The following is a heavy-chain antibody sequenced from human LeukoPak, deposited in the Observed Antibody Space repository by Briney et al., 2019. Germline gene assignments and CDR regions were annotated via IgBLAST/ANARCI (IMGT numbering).Heavy chain of an antibody. J-gene: IGHJ4*02. Sequence: SETLSLTCTVSGGSISSSSYYWGWIRQPPGKGLEWIGSIYYSGSTYYNPSLKSRVTISVDTSKNQFSLKLSSVTAADTAVYYCARAGYAIPFDYWGQGTLVTVSS. D-gene: IGHD2-2*01. CDR2: IYYSGST. CDR3: ARAGYAIPFDY. V-gene: IGHV4-39*07. CDR1: GGSISSSSYY.